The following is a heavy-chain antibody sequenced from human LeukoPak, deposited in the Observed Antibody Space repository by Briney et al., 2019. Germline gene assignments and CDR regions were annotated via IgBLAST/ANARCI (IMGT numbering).Heavy chain of an antibody. CDR2: IWYDGSNK. CDR3: ARDSGYGYNTLPSADY. CDR1: GFMFSNYG. V-gene: IGHV3-33*01. Sequence: GRSLRLSCAASGFMFSNYGMHWVRQAPGKGLEWVAVIWYDGSNKDYADSVKGRFTISRDNSENTLYLQMSSLRAEDTALYYCARDSGYGYNTLPSADYWGQGILVTVSS. D-gene: IGHD5-18*01. J-gene: IGHJ4*02.